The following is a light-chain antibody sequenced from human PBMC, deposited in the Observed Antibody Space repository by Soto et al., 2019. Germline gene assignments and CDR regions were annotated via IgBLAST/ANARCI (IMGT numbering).Light chain of an antibody. CDR3: QQYGSSPLIS. CDR2: GAS. V-gene: IGKV3-20*01. Sequence: PGESATLSCRASQTVSITYLTWYQQKPGQAPRLLIFGASKRATGIPDRSSGSGSERDFTLTISGLEPEDFAVYYCQQYGSSPLISFGQGTRLEIK. CDR1: QTVSITY. J-gene: IGKJ5*01.